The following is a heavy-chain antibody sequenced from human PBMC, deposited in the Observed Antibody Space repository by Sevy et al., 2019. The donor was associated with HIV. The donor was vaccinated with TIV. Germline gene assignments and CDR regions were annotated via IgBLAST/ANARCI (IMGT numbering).Heavy chain of an antibody. CDR1: GFIFSSYG. CDR3: AKDKEDDYGDYYFDH. J-gene: IGHJ4*02. Sequence: GGSLRLSCSASGFIFSSYGMHWVRQTPGKGLEWVAIISSDGSDDFYAESVRGRFTISRDNSRNTLYLQMDSMRLEDTAIYYWAKDKEDDYGDYYFDHWGQGALVTVSS. CDR2: ISSDGSDD. D-gene: IGHD4-17*01. V-gene: IGHV3-30*18.